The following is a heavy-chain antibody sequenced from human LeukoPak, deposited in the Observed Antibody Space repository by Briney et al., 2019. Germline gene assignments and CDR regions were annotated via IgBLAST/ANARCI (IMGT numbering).Heavy chain of an antibody. Sequence: SVKVSCKTSGGTFSSYAISWVRQAPGQGLEWMGGIIPIFGTANYAQKFQGRVTITTDESTSTAYMELSSLRSEDTAVYYCAREGIAVAGTRPDAFDIWGQGTMVTVSS. CDR1: GGTFSSYA. D-gene: IGHD6-19*01. CDR2: IIPIFGTA. J-gene: IGHJ3*02. CDR3: AREGIAVAGTRPDAFDI. V-gene: IGHV1-69*05.